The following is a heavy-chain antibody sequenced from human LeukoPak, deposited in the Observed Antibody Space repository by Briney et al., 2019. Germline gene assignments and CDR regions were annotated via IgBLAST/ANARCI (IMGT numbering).Heavy chain of an antibody. D-gene: IGHD6-13*01. Sequence: SVKVSCKASGGTFSSYAISWVRQAPGQGLEWMGGIIPTFGTANYAQKFQGRVTITADESTSTAYMELSSLRSEDTAVYYCARDPVQQLVFEEGFDYWGQGTWSPSPQ. CDR3: ARDPVQQLVFEEGFDY. CDR1: GGTFSSYA. J-gene: IGHJ4*02. V-gene: IGHV1-69*01. CDR2: IIPTFGTA.